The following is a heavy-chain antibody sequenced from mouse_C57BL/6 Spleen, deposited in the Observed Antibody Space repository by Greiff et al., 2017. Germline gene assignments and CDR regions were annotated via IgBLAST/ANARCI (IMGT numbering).Heavy chain of an antibody. V-gene: IGHV1-76*01. CDR2: IYPGSGNT. Sequence: VQLQQSGAELVRPGASVKLSCKASGYTFTDYYINWVKQRPGQGLEWIARIYPGSGNTYYNEKFKGKATLTAEKSSSTAYMQLSSLTSEDSAVYFCARGLRKGFDYWGQGTTLTVSS. D-gene: IGHD1-1*01. J-gene: IGHJ2*01. CDR1: GYTFTDYY. CDR3: ARGLRKGFDY.